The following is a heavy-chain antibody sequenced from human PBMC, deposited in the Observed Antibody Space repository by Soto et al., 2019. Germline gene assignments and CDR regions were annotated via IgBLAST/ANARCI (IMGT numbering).Heavy chain of an antibody. CDR3: AHILVYAQEYSRH. D-gene: IGHD3-3*02. CDR2: IYWNDGK. V-gene: IGHV2-5*01. J-gene: IGHJ1*01. Sequence: QITLKESGPTLVKPTQTLTLTCTFSGISLRTSGEGGGWIRQPPGEALEWLALIYWNDGKRYSPSLKNRLTSTKDTFKNQVVLIMTNRDPVDTATYYCAHILVYAQEYSRHWGQGTLVNVSS. CDR1: GISLRTSGEG.